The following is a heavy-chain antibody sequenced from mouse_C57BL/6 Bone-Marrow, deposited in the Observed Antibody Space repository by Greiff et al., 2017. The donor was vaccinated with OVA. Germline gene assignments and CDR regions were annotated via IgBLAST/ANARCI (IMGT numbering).Heavy chain of an antibody. CDR1: GFSLTSYG. CDR2: IWSGGST. CDR3: ARNAGGEYFDY. V-gene: IGHV2-2*01. Sequence: VMLVESGPGLVQPSQSLSITCTVSGFSLTSYGVHWVRQSPGKGLEWLGVIWSGGSTDYNAAFISRLSISKDNSKSQVFFKMNSLQADYTAIYYGARNAGGEYFDYWGQGTTLTVSS. J-gene: IGHJ2*01.